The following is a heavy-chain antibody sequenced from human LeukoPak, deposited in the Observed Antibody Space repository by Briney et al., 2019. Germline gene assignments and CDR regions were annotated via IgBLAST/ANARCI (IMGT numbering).Heavy chain of an antibody. J-gene: IGHJ6*03. CDR2: IKQDGSEK. CDR1: GFTFSSYW. D-gene: IGHD4-11*01. CDR3: ARDNSNDFYYYYYMDV. Sequence: GGSLRLSCAASGFTFSSYWMSWVRQAPGKGLEWVANIKQDGSEKYYVDSVKGRFTISRDNAKNSLYLQMNSLRAEDTAVYYCARDNSNDFYYYYYMDVWGKGTTVTVSS. V-gene: IGHV3-7*01.